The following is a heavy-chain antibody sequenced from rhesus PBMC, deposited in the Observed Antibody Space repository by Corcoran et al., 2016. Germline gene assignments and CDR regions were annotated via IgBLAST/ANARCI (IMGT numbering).Heavy chain of an antibody. CDR2: IFGSHGNN. D-gene: IGHD3-16*01. V-gene: IGHV4-76*01. CDR3: ARRGSISYWYFDS. Sequence: QVQLQESGPGLVTPSETLSLTCAVSGVSLNGDYEWSWIRQPPGKGVEWIGYIFGSHGNNNYNPSLNTRVTSSKATSNNQFSLKLIAVPAADMAVYYCARRGSISYWYFDSCGPGPPITSPS. J-gene: IGHJ2*01. CDR1: GVSLNGDYE.